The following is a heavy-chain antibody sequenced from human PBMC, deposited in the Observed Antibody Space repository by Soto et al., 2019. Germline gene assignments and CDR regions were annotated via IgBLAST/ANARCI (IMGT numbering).Heavy chain of an antibody. CDR1: GGSISSGGYS. V-gene: IGHV4-30-2*01. J-gene: IGHJ4*02. D-gene: IGHD6-13*01. CDR3: ARIAAAGTSVDY. CDR2: IYHSGST. Sequence: SETLSLTCAVSGGSISSGGYSWSWIRQPPGKGLEWIGYIYHSGSTNYNPSLKSRVTISVDKSKNQFSLKLSSVTAADTAVYYCARIAAAGTSVDYWGQGTLVTVSS.